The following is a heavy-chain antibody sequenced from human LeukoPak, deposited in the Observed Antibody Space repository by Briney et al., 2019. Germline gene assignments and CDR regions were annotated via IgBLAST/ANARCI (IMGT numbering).Heavy chain of an antibody. CDR1: GVSIRSGSYY. V-gene: IGHV4-61*02. D-gene: IGHD3-9*01. CDR3: AREVSDYDILTGWIDY. Sequence: SETLSLTCTVSGVSIRSGSYYWSWIRQPAGKGLEWIGRIYTSGATNYNPSLKSRVTISVGTSKSQFSLKLNSVTAADTAVYYCAREVSDYDILTGWIDYWGQGALVSVSS. J-gene: IGHJ4*02. CDR2: IYTSGAT.